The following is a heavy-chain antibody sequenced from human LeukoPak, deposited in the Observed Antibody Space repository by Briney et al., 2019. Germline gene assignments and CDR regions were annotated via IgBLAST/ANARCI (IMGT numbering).Heavy chain of an antibody. CDR1: GYSFVSYW. CDR2: VYPGDSDF. CDR3: VRRAGRRDGYNYADY. V-gene: IGHV5-51*01. Sequence: GESLKISCQASGYSFVSYWIGWVRQVPGKGLEWMGVVYPGDSDFRYLPSFQGQVTISADRSISAVYLQWNSLKASDSGIYYCVRRAGRRDGYNYADYWGQGTLVTVSS. J-gene: IGHJ4*02. D-gene: IGHD5-24*01.